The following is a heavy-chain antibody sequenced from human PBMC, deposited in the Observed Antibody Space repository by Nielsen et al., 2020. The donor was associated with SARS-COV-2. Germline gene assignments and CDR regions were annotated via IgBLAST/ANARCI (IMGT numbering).Heavy chain of an antibody. D-gene: IGHD2-15*01. CDR1: GFTFSSYG. Sequence: GESLKISCAASGFTFSSYGMHWVRQAPGKGLEWVAVISYDGRQKYYADSVKGRFTISRDNSKNTLSLQMNSLRVEDTALYYCAKDSTLDCWGQGTLVTVSS. J-gene: IGHJ4*02. V-gene: IGHV3-33*05. CDR3: AKDSTLDC. CDR2: ISYDGRQK.